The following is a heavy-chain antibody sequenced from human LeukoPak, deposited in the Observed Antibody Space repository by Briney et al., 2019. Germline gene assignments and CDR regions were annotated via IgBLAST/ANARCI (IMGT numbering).Heavy chain of an antibody. CDR1: GFVFSHFN. J-gene: IGHJ6*02. D-gene: IGHD3-16*01. V-gene: IGHV3-30*02. CDR2: IFYEEGKR. CDR3: AKGELWTYYYYYYGMDV. Sequence: GGSLRLSCAASGFVFSHFNMHWVRQAPGKGLEWVAFIFYEEGKRSYSDSVKGRFTISRDISKRTLYLQMNSLRAEDTAVYYCAKGELWTYYYYYYGMDVWGQGTTVTVSS.